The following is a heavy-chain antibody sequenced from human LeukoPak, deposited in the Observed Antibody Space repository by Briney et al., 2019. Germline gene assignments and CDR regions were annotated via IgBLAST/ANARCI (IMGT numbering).Heavy chain of an antibody. CDR1: GGSISSSSYY. CDR2: IYYSGST. V-gene: IGHV4-39*01. J-gene: IGHJ6*02. D-gene: IGHD3-3*01. Sequence: PSETLSLTCTVSGGSISSSSYYWGWIRQPPGKGLEWIGSIYYSGSTYYNPSLKSRVTISVDTSKNQFSLKLSSVTAADTAVYYCARHWDFWSGYPVLLNPYYYYGMDVWGQGTTVTVSS. CDR3: ARHWDFWSGYPVLLNPYYYYGMDV.